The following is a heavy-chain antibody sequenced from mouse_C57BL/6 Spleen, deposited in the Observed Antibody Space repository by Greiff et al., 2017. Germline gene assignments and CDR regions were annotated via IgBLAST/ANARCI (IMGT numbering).Heavy chain of an antibody. J-gene: IGHJ1*03. D-gene: IGHD4-1*01. V-gene: IGHV3-6*01. CDR3: ARGGNWDDWYFDV. CDR2: ISYDGSN. CDR1: GYSITSGYY. Sequence: DVHLVESGPGLVKPSQSLSLTCSVTGYSITSGYYWNWIRQFPGNKLEWMGYISYDGSNNYNPSLKNRISITRDTSKNQFFLKLNSVTTEDTATYNCARGGNWDDWYFDVWGTGTTVTVSS.